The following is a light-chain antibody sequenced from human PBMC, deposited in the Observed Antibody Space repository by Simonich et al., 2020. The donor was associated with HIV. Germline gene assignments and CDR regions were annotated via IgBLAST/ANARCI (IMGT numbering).Light chain of an antibody. V-gene: IGKV3-15*01. J-gene: IGKJ3*01. CDR2: GAS. CDR1: QSVSSN. CDR3: QQYNNWPSPFT. Sequence: EIVMTQSPATLSVSPGERATLSCRASQSVSSNLAWYQQKPGQAPRLLIYGASTRATGIPARFNGSGSGTEFTLTISSMQSEDFAVYYCQQYNNWPSPFTFGPGTKVDIK.